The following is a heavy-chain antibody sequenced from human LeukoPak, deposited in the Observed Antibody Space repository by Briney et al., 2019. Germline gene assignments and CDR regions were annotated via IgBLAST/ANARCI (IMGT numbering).Heavy chain of an antibody. CDR3: ARTWSGHLDY. D-gene: IGHD3-3*01. Sequence: GRSLRLSCAASGFTFSSYATHWVRQAPGKGLEWVAVISYDGSNKYYADSVKGRFTISRDNSKNTLYLQMNSLRAEDTAVYYCARTWSGHLDYWGQGTLVTVSS. V-gene: IGHV3-30-3*01. CDR1: GFTFSSYA. CDR2: ISYDGSNK. J-gene: IGHJ4*02.